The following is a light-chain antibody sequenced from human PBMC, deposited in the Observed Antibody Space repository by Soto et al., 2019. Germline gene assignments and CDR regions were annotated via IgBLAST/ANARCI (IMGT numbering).Light chain of an antibody. CDR1: SSNIGAGYD. CDR3: AAWDDSLNGVT. J-gene: IGLJ2*01. V-gene: IGLV1-40*01. CDR2: GNS. Sequence: QSALTQPPSVSGAPGQRVTISCTGSSSNIGAGYDVHWYQQLPGTAPKLLIYGNSNRPSGVPDRFSGSKSGTSASLAITGLQAEDEADYYCAAWDDSLNGVTFGGGTKVPVL.